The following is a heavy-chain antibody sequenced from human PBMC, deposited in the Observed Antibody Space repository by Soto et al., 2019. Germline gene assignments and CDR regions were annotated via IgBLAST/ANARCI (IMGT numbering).Heavy chain of an antibody. J-gene: IGHJ5*02. CDR2: INPSGGSA. CDR3: ARGYYYDSSGYSDWFDP. Sequence: ASVKVSCKASGYTFTSYYMHWVRQAPGQGLEWMGIINPSGGSASYAQKFQGRVTMTRDTSTSTVYMELSSLRSEDTAVYYCARGYYYDSSGYSDWFDPWGQGTLVTVSS. CDR1: GYTFTSYY. V-gene: IGHV1-46*01. D-gene: IGHD3-22*01.